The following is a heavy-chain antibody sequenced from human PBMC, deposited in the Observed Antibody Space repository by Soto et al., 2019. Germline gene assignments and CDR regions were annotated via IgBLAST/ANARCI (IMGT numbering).Heavy chain of an antibody. Sequence: SVKVSCKASGGTFSSYAISWVRQAPGQGLEWMGGIIPIFGTANYAQKFQGRVTITADESTSTAYMELSSLRSEDTAVYYCARVLYSGYDGYFDDWGQGTLVTVSS. D-gene: IGHD5-12*01. CDR1: GGTFSSYA. CDR2: IIPIFGTA. J-gene: IGHJ4*02. CDR3: ARVLYSGYDGYFDD. V-gene: IGHV1-69*13.